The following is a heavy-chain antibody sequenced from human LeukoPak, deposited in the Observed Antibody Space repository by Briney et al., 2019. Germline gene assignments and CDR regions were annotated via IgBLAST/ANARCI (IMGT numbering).Heavy chain of an antibody. CDR1: GGSISSNY. J-gene: IGHJ3*02. V-gene: IGHV4-4*07. CDR3: ARLPGGDSSSVVAFDI. Sequence: SETLALKCNGNGGSISSNYWNWIRQPAGKGLEWIGRIYTSGSTNYNPSLKSRVTMSVDTSKNQFSLKLSSVTAADTAVYYCARLPGGDSSSVVAFDIWGQGTMVTVSS. D-gene: IGHD2-21*02. CDR2: IYTSGST.